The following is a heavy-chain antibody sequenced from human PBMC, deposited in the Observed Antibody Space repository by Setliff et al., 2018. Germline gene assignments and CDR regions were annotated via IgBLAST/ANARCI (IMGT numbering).Heavy chain of an antibody. Sequence: ASVKVSCKASGYTFTSYDINWVRQATGQGLEWMGWMNPNSGNTGYAQKFQGRATMTRNTSISTAYMELSSLRSEDTAVYYCARGRDGGYVYYYYYYMDVWGKGTTVTVSS. CDR3: ARGRDGGYVYYYYYYMDV. V-gene: IGHV1-8*02. J-gene: IGHJ6*03. CDR1: GYTFTSYD. D-gene: IGHD5-12*01. CDR2: MNPNSGNT.